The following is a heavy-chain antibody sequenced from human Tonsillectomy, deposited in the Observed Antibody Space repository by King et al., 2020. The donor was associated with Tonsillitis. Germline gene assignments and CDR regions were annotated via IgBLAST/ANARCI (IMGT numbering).Heavy chain of an antibody. Sequence: EVQLVESGGGLVQPGGSLRLSCAASEFTFDNFAINWVRQAPGKGLEWVSSISGSGTRTYYADSVKGRFTISRDNSKNTVYLHMNILRVEDTAIYHCAKVILQTLYVGSGMGGMDVWGPGTTVTVSS. V-gene: IGHV3-23*04. CDR2: ISGSGTRT. J-gene: IGHJ6*02. CDR3: AKVILQTLYVGSGMGGMDV. D-gene: IGHD3-10*01. CDR1: EFTFDNFA.